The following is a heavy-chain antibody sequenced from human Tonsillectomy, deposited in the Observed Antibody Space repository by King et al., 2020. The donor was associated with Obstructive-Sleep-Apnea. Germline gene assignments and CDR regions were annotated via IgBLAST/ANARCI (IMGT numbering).Heavy chain of an antibody. CDR1: EFTVSTNY. J-gene: IGHJ4*02. CDR2: IHSDGGT. CDR3: AREGYSGYDGFDY. V-gene: IGHV3-53*04. D-gene: IGHD5-12*01. Sequence: VLLVESGGGLVQPGGSLRLACAASEFTVSTNYMAWVRQAPGKGLEWVSSIHSDGGTYYANSVRGRFTISTHTSNNTLFLQMDSLRPEFTAVYYCAREGYSGYDGFDYWGQGTQVTVSS.